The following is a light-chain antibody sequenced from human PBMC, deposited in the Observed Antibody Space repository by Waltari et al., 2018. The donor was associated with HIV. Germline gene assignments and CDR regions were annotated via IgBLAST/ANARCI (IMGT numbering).Light chain of an antibody. Sequence: DIQMTQSPSTLSASVGDRVTITCRASQSISSWLAWYQQKPGKAPKLLIYKASSLKSGVPSRFSGSGSGTEFTPTISSLQPDDFATYYCQQYNSYSVTFGQGTKVEIK. CDR3: QQYNSYSVT. CDR2: KAS. V-gene: IGKV1-5*03. J-gene: IGKJ1*01. CDR1: QSISSW.